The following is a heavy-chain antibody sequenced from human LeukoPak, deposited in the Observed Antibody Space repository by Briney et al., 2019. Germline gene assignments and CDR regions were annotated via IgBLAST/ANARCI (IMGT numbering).Heavy chain of an antibody. V-gene: IGHV3-30*10. J-gene: IGHJ4*02. CDR3: ARVRSTTCLDY. Sequence: GGSLGLSCAASGFTFSSYAMHWVRQAPGKGLEWVAVISYDGSTKYYTDSVKGRFTISRDNSKNTLFLQMNSLRAEDAALYFCARVRSTTCLDYWGQGALVTVSS. CDR2: ISYDGSTK. D-gene: IGHD6-13*01. CDR1: GFTFSSYA.